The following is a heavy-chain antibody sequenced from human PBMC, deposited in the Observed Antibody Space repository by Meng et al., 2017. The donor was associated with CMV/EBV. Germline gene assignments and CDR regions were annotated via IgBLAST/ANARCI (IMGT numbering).Heavy chain of an antibody. CDR2: ISSSGDVI. CDR3: ARDRYYDFWSCCHQGDGFDV. Sequence: GESLKISCAASGFTFSNYEMNWVRQAPGKGLEWVSYISSSGDVIYYADSVKGRFTISRDNAKNSLYLQMNSLRAEDTAVYYCARDRYYDFWSCCHQGDGFDVWGQGTLVTVSS. J-gene: IGHJ3*01. CDR1: GFTFSNYE. D-gene: IGHD3-3*01. V-gene: IGHV3-48*03.